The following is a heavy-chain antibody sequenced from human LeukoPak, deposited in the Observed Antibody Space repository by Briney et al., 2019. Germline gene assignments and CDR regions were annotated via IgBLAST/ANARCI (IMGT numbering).Heavy chain of an antibody. Sequence: SETLSLTCTVSGGSISSYYWSWIRQPPGKGLEWIGYIYYSGSTNYNPSLKSRVTISVDTSKNQFSLKLSFVTAADTAVYYCGRRNSNRLRRGGSFDIWGQGTMVNVFS. CDR2: IYYSGST. V-gene: IGHV4-59*08. D-gene: IGHD6-13*01. J-gene: IGHJ3*02. CDR3: GRRNSNRLRRGGSFDI. CDR1: GGSISSYY.